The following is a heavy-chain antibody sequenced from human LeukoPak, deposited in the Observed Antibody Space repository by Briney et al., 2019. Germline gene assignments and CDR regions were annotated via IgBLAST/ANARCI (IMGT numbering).Heavy chain of an antibody. J-gene: IGHJ4*02. CDR1: GFTFSSYS. V-gene: IGHV3-21*01. D-gene: IGHD6-13*01. Sequence: GGPLRLSCAASGFTFSSYSMNWVRQAPGKGLEWVSSISSSSSYIYYADSVKGRFTISRDNAKNSLYLQMNSLRAEDTAVYYCARMGSRFVAAQYYFDYWGQGTLVTVSS. CDR2: ISSSSSYI. CDR3: ARMGSRFVAAQYYFDY.